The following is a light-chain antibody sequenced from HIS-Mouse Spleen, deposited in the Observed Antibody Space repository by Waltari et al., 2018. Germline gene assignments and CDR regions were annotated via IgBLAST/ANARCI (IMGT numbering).Light chain of an antibody. CDR3: QAWDSSTVV. J-gene: IGLJ2*01. CDR2: QDS. Sequence: SYELTQPPSVSVSPGQTASITCSGDKLGDKYASWYPQKPAQSPVLVIYQDSKRPSGIPERFSGSNSGNTATLTIGGTQAMDEADYYCQAWDSSTVVFGGGTKLTVL. V-gene: IGLV3-1*01. CDR1: KLGDKY.